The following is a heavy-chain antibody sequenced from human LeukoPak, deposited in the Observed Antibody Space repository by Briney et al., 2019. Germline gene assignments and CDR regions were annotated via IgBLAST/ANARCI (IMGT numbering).Heavy chain of an antibody. CDR3: ARDTYSSGWYDY. Sequence: GGSLRLSCVASGFTFSSYWMHWVRQDPRKGLVWVSRISGDGRNINYADSVRGRFTISRDNAKNTLYLQMNTLRVEDTAVYYCARDTYSSGWYDYWGQGTLVTVSS. J-gene: IGHJ4*02. D-gene: IGHD6-19*01. CDR1: GFTFSSYW. V-gene: IGHV3-74*01. CDR2: ISGDGRNI.